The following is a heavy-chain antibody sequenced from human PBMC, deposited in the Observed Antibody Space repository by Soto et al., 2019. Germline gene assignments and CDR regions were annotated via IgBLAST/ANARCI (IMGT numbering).Heavy chain of an antibody. V-gene: IGHV4-4*07. CDR2: VSPSGHT. CDR3: ARESGENWSYEAY. D-gene: IGHD1-7*01. Sequence: PSETLSLTCAVSGDSISSYSWNWIRQTAGRGLEWIGRVSPSGHTQYRSSFETRVTISVDMSTNQFFLELRHVTAADTAVYYCARESGENWSYEAYWGRGTQVTVSS. CDR1: GDSISSYS. J-gene: IGHJ4*02.